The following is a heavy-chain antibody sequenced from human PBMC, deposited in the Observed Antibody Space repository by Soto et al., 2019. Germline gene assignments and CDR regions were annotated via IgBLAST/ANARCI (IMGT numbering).Heavy chain of an antibody. J-gene: IGHJ4*02. Sequence: PGGSLRLSCAASGVTFSSYGMHWVRQAPGKGLEWVAVISYDGSNKYYADSVKGRFTISRDNSKNTLYLQMNSLRAEDTAVYYCATGYNIDYWGQGTLVTVSS. CDR2: ISYDGSNK. CDR3: ATGYNIDY. V-gene: IGHV3-30*03. CDR1: GVTFSSYG. D-gene: IGHD1-20*01.